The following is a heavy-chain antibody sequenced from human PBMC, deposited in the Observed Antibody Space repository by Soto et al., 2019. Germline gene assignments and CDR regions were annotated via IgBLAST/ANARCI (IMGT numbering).Heavy chain of an antibody. CDR2: ITPNGGST. V-gene: IGHV1-46*03. J-gene: IGHJ4*02. Sequence: ASVKVSCTASGYTFTSTYLHCVRQAPGQGLEWMGVITPNGGSTNYAQTFQGRVTMTRDTSTSTVYMELSSLRSEDTAVYYCARVSQDTWSYDYWGQGTLVTVSS. D-gene: IGHD3-10*01. CDR3: ARVSQDTWSYDY. CDR1: GYTFTSTY.